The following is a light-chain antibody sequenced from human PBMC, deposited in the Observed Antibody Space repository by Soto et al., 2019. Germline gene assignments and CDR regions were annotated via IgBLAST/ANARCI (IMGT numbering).Light chain of an antibody. Sequence: EVVLTQSPASLSLSPGDIATLSCRADQSVSDYLAWYQQKPGQPPRLLFFDASSRASGVPHRFSAGGSGTDFTLIISSLQPEDFAVYFCQQRVNWPPTFGGGTKVDIK. CDR3: QQRVNWPPT. V-gene: IGKV3-11*01. J-gene: IGKJ4*01. CDR2: DAS. CDR1: QSVSDY.